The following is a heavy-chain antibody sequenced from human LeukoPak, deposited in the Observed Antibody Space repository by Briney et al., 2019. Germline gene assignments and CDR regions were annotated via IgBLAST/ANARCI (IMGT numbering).Heavy chain of an antibody. Sequence: PGGSLRLSCAGSGFTFSGFSMIWVSQAPGKGLEWVASISSGSHHKYHADSVKGRFTVSRDNDKNSLFLQVNSLRAEDTALYYCATRLTADSYEASDIWGQGTMVTVSS. CDR2: ISSGSHHK. CDR3: ATRLTADSYEASDI. J-gene: IGHJ3*02. D-gene: IGHD6-13*01. CDR1: GFTFSGFS. V-gene: IGHV3-21*06.